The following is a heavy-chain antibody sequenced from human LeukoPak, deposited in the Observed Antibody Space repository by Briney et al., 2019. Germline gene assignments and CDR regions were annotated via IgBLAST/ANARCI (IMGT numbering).Heavy chain of an antibody. V-gene: IGHV3-30*03. CDR2: ISYDGSNK. J-gene: IGHJ4*02. Sequence: GGSLRLSCAASGFTFSSYGMHWVRQAPGKGLEWVAVISYDGSNKYYADSVKGRFTISRDNSKNTLYLQMNSLRAEDTAVYYCARIRKYYYDSSGYYFDYWGQGTLVTVSS. CDR3: ARIRKYYYDSSGYYFDY. CDR1: GFTFSSYG. D-gene: IGHD3-22*01.